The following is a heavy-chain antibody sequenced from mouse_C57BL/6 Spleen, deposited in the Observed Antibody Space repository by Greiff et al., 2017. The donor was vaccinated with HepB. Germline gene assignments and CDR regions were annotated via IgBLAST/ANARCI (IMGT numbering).Heavy chain of an antibody. J-gene: IGHJ3*01. V-gene: IGHV5-9*01. D-gene: IGHD1-1*01. CDR1: GFTFSSYT. CDR3: ARGGGSSDGFAY. CDR2: ISGGGGNT. Sequence: DVMLVESGGGLVKPGGSLKLSCAASGFTFSSYTMSWVRQTPEKRLEWVATISGGGGNTYYPDSVKGRFTISRDNAKNTLYLQMSILRSEDTALYYCARGGGSSDGFAYWGQGTLVTVSA.